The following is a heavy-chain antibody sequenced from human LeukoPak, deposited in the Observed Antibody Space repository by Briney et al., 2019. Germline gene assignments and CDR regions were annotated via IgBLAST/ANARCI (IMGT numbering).Heavy chain of an antibody. J-gene: IGHJ4*02. V-gene: IGHV3-23*01. D-gene: IGHD4-23*01. CDR3: ARLGLRWSQTYYFDY. Sequence: GESLRLSCAASGFTFNTYTMYWVRQAPGKGLEWVSGVRNSDDTTYYADSVKGRFTISRDNSKNTLFLQMNSLRAEDTALYYCARLGLRWSQTYYFDYWGQGTLVTVSS. CDR2: VRNSDDTT. CDR1: GFTFNTYT.